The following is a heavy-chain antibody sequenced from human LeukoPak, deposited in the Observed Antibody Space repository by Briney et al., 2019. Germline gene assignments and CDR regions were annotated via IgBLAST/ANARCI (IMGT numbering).Heavy chain of an antibody. CDR3: ARLAAAGTWELVR. J-gene: IGHJ4*02. D-gene: IGHD6-13*01. V-gene: IGHV4-59*08. CDR1: GGSISGYY. CDR2: IYYIGST. Sequence: SETLSLTCTVSGGSISGYYWSWIRQPPGKGLEWIAYIYYIGSTNYNPSLKSRVAISLDTSKNQFSLKLTSVTAADTAVYYCARLAAAGTWELVRWGQGTLVTVSS.